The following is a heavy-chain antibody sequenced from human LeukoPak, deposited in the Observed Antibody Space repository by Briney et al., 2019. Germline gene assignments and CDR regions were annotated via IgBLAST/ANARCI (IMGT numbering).Heavy chain of an antibody. Sequence: PSQTLSLTCTVSGGSISSGGYYWSWIRQHPGKGLERIGYIYYSGSTYYNPSLKSRVTISVDTSKNQFSLKLSSVTAADTAVYYCARGGSGYSSSWDINYYYYYGMDVWGQGTTVTVSS. CDR1: GGSISSGGYY. V-gene: IGHV4-31*03. D-gene: IGHD6-13*01. J-gene: IGHJ6*02. CDR3: ARGGSGYSSSWDINYYYYYGMDV. CDR2: IYYSGST.